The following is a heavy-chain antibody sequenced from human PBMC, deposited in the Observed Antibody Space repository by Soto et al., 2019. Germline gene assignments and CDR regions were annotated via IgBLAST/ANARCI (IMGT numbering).Heavy chain of an antibody. CDR1: GYSFTDYH. CDR2: INPKSGVT. Sequence: ASVNDSYKASGYSFTDYHIHWVRQAPGQGHEWLGRINPKSGVTSTAQKFEGWVTMTTDTSISTASMDPTRLTTADTVIFYTASVASTGCFTGVFTSLHHHQKDGWGQGTTVTVTS. V-gene: IGHV1-2*05. J-gene: IGHJ6*02. D-gene: IGHD4-17*01. CDR3: ASVASTGCFTGVFTSLHHHQKDG.